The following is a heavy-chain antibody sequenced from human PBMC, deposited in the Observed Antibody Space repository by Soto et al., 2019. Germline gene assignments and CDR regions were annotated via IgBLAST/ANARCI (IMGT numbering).Heavy chain of an antibody. D-gene: IGHD6-19*01. Sequence: QVQLVESGGGVVQPGRSLRLSCAASGFTFSSYGMHWVRQAPGKGLEWVAVIWYDGSNKYYADSVKGRFNNSRDNSKNTRYLQMNSLRAEDTAVYCCARDSSGLDYWGQGTLVTVSS. V-gene: IGHV3-33*01. J-gene: IGHJ4*02. CDR3: ARDSSGLDY. CDR1: GFTFSSYG. CDR2: IWYDGSNK.